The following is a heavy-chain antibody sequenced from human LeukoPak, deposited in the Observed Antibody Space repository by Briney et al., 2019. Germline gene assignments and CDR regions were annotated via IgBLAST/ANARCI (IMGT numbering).Heavy chain of an antibody. CDR3: ARALGAFDI. J-gene: IGHJ3*02. V-gene: IGHV4-59*01. CDR1: GGSFSGYY. Sequence: SETLSLTCAVYGGSFSGYYWSWIRQPPGKGLEWIGYIYDSGSTNYNPSLKSRVTISVDTSKNQFSLKLSSVTAADTAVYYCARALGAFDIWGQGTMVTVSS. CDR2: IYDSGST.